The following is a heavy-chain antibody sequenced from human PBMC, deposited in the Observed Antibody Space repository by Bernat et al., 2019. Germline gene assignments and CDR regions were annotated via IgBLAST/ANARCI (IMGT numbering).Heavy chain of an antibody. CDR1: GFTLSSYA. Sequence: EVQLVESGGGLVQPGGSLRLSCAASGFTLSSYAMSWVRQAPGKGLEWVSAISGSARSTYYADSAKGRFTISRDNSKNTLYLQMNSLTAEDTAIYYCAKKHADTGGYFQHWGQGTLVTVSS. V-gene: IGHV3-23*04. CDR3: AKKHADTGGYFQH. D-gene: IGHD3-22*01. J-gene: IGHJ1*01. CDR2: ISGSARST.